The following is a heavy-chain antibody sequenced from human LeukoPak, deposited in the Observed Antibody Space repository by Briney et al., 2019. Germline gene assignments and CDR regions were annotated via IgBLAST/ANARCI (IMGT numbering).Heavy chain of an antibody. Sequence: GASVKVSCKASGFTFTSSAMQWVRQARGQRLEWIGWIVVGSGNTNYAQKFQERVTITRDMSTSTAYMELSSLRSEDTAVYYCAAGDRTVTRRFYYYGMDVWGQGTTVTVSS. CDR3: AAGDRTVTRRFYYYGMDV. V-gene: IGHV1-58*02. D-gene: IGHD4-17*01. CDR2: IVVGSGNT. CDR1: GFTFTSSA. J-gene: IGHJ6*02.